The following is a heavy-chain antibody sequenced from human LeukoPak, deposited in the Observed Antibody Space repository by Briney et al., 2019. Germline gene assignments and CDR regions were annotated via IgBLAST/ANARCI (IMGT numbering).Heavy chain of an antibody. CDR3: ARYDYYFDY. Sequence: SETLSLTCTVSGGSISSSSYYWGWIRQPRGKGLGWIVSIYYSGSTYYNPSLKSRITISVYKSKNQFSLKLSSVTAADTAVYYCARYDYYFDYWGQGTLVTVSS. J-gene: IGHJ4*02. V-gene: IGHV4-39*07. CDR2: IYYSGST. CDR1: GGSISSSSYY. D-gene: IGHD2-21*02.